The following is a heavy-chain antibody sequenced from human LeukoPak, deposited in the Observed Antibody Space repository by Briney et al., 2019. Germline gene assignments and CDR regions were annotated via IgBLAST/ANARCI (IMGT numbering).Heavy chain of an antibody. CDR1: AYTFTDYY. J-gene: IGHJ4*02. CDR2: INPNSGGT. Sequence: ASVKVSCKASAYTFTDYYMHWVRQAPGQGLEWMGWINPNSGGTNYAQKFQGRVTMTRDTSISTAYMELSRLRSDDTAVYYCARVAAGRVTAMVIGPRTHFDYWGQGTLVTVSS. CDR3: ARVAAGRVTAMVIGPRTHFDY. D-gene: IGHD5-18*01. V-gene: IGHV1-2*02.